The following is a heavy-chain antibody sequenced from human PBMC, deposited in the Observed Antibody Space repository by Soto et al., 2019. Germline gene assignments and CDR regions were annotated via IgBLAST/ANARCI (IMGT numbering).Heavy chain of an antibody. Sequence: SETLSLTCTVSGGSISSSSYYWGWIRQPPGKGLEWIGSIYYSGSTYYNPSLKSRVTISVDTSKNQFSLKLSSVTAADTAVYYCARHPGQQLFWWFDPWGQGTLVTVSS. V-gene: IGHV4-39*01. D-gene: IGHD6-13*01. CDR3: ARHPGQQLFWWFDP. CDR1: GGSISSSSYY. CDR2: IYYSGST. J-gene: IGHJ5*02.